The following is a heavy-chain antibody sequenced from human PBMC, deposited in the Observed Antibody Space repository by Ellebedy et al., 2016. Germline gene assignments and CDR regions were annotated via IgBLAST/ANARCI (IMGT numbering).Heavy chain of an antibody. V-gene: IGHV4-61*02. D-gene: IGHD3-16*01. CDR2: MYTSGST. Sequence: LRLXXTVSGGSIDSGDYYWSWIRQPAGRGLEWIGRMYTSGSTNDNPSLRSRVTMSLDTSRNQFSLILRSVTAADTAVYYCASFGDRGHYYYYGMDVWGQGTTVTVSS. CDR3: ASFGDRGHYYYYGMDV. J-gene: IGHJ6*02. CDR1: GGSIDSGDYY.